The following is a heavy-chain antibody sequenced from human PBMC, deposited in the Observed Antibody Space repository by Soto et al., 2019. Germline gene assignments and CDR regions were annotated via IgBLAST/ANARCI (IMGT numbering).Heavy chain of an antibody. V-gene: IGHV4-31*03. D-gene: IGHD3-10*01. Sequence: QVQLQESGPGLVKPSQTLSLTCTVSGGSISSGGYYWSWIRQHPGKGLEWIGYIYYSGSTYYNPSLTSRVTISVDTSKNQFSLKLSSVTAADTAVYYCARGRAYGSGIPGSYFDYWGQGTLVTVSS. CDR1: GGSISSGGYY. J-gene: IGHJ4*02. CDR2: IYYSGST. CDR3: ARGRAYGSGIPGSYFDY.